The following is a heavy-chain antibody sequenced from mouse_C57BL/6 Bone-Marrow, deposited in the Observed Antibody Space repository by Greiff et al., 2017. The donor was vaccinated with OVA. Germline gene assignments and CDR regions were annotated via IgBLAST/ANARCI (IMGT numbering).Heavy chain of an antibody. CDR3: TTPLYGSSSYWYFDV. V-gene: IGHV14-4*01. CDR1: GFNIKDDY. Sequence: EVQLQQSGAELVRPGASVKLSCTASGFNIKDDYMHWVKQRPEQGLEWIGWIDPENGDTEYASKFQGKATITADTSSNTAYLQLSSLTSEDTAVYYCTTPLYGSSSYWYFDVWGTGTTVTVSS. J-gene: IGHJ1*03. CDR2: IDPENGDT. D-gene: IGHD1-1*01.